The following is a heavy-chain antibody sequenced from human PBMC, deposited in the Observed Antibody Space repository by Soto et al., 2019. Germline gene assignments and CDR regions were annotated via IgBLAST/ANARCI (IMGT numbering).Heavy chain of an antibody. V-gene: IGHV4-59*01. D-gene: IGHD1-26*01. J-gene: IGHJ4*02. CDR1: GGSISSYY. Sequence: TLSLTCTVSGGSISSYYWSWIRQPPGKGLEWIGYIYYSGSTNYNPSLKSRVTISLDTSKNQFSLKLSSVTAADTAVYFCARGRSGSYPFDYWGLGTLVTVSS. CDR3: ARGRSGSYPFDY. CDR2: IYYSGST.